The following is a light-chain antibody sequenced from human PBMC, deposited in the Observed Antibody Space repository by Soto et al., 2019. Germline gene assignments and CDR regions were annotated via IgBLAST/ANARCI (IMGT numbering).Light chain of an antibody. CDR1: SSDVGAYNY. J-gene: IGLJ1*01. Sequence: QSVLTQPASVSGSPGQSITISCTGTSSDVGAYNYVSWFQQHPGKVPKLMFYDVSDRPSGVSNRFSGSKSGNTASLTISGLQAEDEADYYCSSFTRSNSYVFGTGTKLTVL. CDR2: DVS. CDR3: SSFTRSNSYV. V-gene: IGLV2-14*03.